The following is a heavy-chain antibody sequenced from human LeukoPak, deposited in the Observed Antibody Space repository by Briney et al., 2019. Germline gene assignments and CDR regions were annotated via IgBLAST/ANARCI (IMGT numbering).Heavy chain of an antibody. V-gene: IGHV3-73*01. CDR2: IRSKANRYAT. CDR3: TSPNCGGDCSYYYYMDV. Sequence: GGSLRLSCAASGFTFSGSAMHWVRQASGKGLEWVGRIRSKANRYATAYAASVKGRSTISRDDSKNTAYLQINSLKTEDTAVYYCTSPNCGGDCSYYYYMDVWGKGTTVTVSS. CDR1: GFTFSGSA. J-gene: IGHJ6*03. D-gene: IGHD2-21*02.